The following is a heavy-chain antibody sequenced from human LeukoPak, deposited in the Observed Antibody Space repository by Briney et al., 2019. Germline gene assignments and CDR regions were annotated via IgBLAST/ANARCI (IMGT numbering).Heavy chain of an antibody. V-gene: IGHV5-51*01. CDR1: GYSFTSYW. CDR2: IYPGDSDT. CDR3: ARQYMRGDDGFDI. D-gene: IGHD3-16*01. Sequence: GESLKISCKGSGYSFTSYWIGWVRQMPGKGLEGMRIIYPGDSDTSYSPSCQGQVTISADKAITTAYRQRSSLKASDTATYYCARQYMRGDDGFDIWGQGTMDTVSS. J-gene: IGHJ3*02.